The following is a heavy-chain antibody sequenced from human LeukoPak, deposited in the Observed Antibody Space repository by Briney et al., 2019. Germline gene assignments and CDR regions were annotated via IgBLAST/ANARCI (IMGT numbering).Heavy chain of an antibody. V-gene: IGHV1-2*06. CDR1: GYTFTGYY. CDR3: ARVPNSSSWYAGCYYYYGMDV. D-gene: IGHD6-13*01. CDR2: INPNSGGT. J-gene: IGHJ6*02. Sequence: ASVKVSCKASGYTFTGYYMHWVRQAPGQGLEWMGRINPNSGGTNYAQKFQGRVTMTRNTSISTAYMELSSLRSEDTAVYYCARVPNSSSWYAGCYYYYGMDVWGQGTTVTVSS.